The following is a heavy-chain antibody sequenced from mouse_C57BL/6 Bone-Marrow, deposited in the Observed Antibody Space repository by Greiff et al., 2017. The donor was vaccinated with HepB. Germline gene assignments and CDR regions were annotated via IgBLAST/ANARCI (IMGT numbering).Heavy chain of an antibody. V-gene: IGHV5-16*01. CDR3: ARDRGNFTFDY. D-gene: IGHD2-1*01. CDR1: GFTFSDYY. Sequence: DVHLVESEGGLVQPGSSMKLSCTASGFTFSDYYMAWVRQVPEKGLEWVANINYDGSSTYYLDSLKSRFIISRDNAKNILYLQMSSLKSEDTATYYCARDRGNFTFDYWGQGTTLTVSS. CDR2: INYDGSST. J-gene: IGHJ2*01.